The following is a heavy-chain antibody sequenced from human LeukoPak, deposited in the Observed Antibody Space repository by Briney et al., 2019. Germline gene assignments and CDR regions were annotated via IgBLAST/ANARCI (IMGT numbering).Heavy chain of an antibody. V-gene: IGHV4-39*01. CDR1: GGSISSTSYR. Sequence: PSETLSLTCIVSGGSISSTSYRGWIRQPPGKGLEWIGSIYYTGNIYYNSSLKSRVTLSVDTSKNQYSLKVTSVTAADTGVYYCARPHSSAYDSTLFEIWGQGTVVTVSS. D-gene: IGHD3-22*01. J-gene: IGHJ3*02. CDR2: IYYTGNI. CDR3: ARPHSSAYDSTLFEI.